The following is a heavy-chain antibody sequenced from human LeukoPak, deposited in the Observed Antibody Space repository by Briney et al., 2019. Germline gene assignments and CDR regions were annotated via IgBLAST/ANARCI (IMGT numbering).Heavy chain of an antibody. CDR2: LYHSGGT. J-gene: IGHJ4*02. Sequence: SETLSLTCAVSGYSINSGYYWGWIRQPPGKGLEWIGNLYHSGGTYYNPSLKSRDTISVDTSKNQFSLKLTFVTAADTAVYYCARVLTGTTDYWGQGILVTVSS. CDR1: GYSINSGYY. D-gene: IGHD1-20*01. V-gene: IGHV4-38-2*01. CDR3: ARVLTGTTDY.